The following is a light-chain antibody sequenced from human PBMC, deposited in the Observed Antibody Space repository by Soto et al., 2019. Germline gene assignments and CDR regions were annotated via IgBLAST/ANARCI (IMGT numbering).Light chain of an antibody. J-gene: IGKJ5*01. V-gene: IGKV3-15*01. Sequence: EIVLTQSPGTLSLSPGERATLSCRPSQSVNQKLGWYQQKPGQAPRLLIYVASYRATGIPARFSGSGSGTEYTLTISNLQAEDFAVYYCQQFNNWPHTFGQGTRLEI. CDR3: QQFNNWPHT. CDR1: QSVNQK. CDR2: VAS.